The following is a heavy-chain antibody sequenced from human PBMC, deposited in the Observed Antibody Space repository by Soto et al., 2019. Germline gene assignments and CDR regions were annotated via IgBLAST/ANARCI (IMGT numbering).Heavy chain of an antibody. CDR2: ISYDGSNK. D-gene: IGHD1-26*01. CDR3: AKRGAQRKVYYGMDV. CDR1: GFTFSSYG. J-gene: IGHJ6*02. Sequence: QVQLVESGGGVVQPGRSLRLSCAASGFTFSSYGMHWVRQAPGKGLEWVAVISYDGSNKYYADSVKGRFTISRDNSKNTLYLQMNSLRAEDTAVYYCAKRGAQRKVYYGMDVWGQGTTVTVSS. V-gene: IGHV3-30*18.